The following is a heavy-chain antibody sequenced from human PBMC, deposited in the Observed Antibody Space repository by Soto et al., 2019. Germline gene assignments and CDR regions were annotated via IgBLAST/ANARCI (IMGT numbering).Heavy chain of an antibody. J-gene: IGHJ6*02. CDR3: SMLLGAPTLYYYGMDV. D-gene: IGHD1-26*01. CDR2: IYPGEYDN. V-gene: IGHV5-51*01. CDR1: GFSFTSYW. Sequence: GESLKTSCKGSGFSFTSYWIGWVRPMPGKGLGGVGIIYPGEYDNRYSPFCEGPVTISADKSISTAYPQRSSLKASENAMDYCSMLLGAPTLYYYGMDVWGQGTTVTVS.